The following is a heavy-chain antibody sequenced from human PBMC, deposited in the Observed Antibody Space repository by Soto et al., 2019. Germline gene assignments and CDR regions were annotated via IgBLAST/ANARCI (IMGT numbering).Heavy chain of an antibody. CDR2: IRNDGSTT. Sequence: EVQLVESGGGLVQPGGSLRLSCAASGFTFSNYWMHWVRQAPGKGLMWVSRIRNDGSTTDYADSVKGRFTVSRDNAKNTLSLQMNSLRAEDTAVYYCVRDEFDSSGRYYRWPHWGQGAPVTVSS. D-gene: IGHD3-22*01. V-gene: IGHV3-74*01. CDR1: GFTFSNYW. J-gene: IGHJ4*02. CDR3: VRDEFDSSGRYYRWPH.